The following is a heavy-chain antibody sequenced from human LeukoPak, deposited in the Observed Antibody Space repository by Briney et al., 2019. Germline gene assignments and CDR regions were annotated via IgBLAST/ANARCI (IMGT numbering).Heavy chain of an antibody. CDR1: GFTFSSYW. CDR2: INSDGSST. D-gene: IGHD3-22*01. Sequence: GGSLRLSCAASGFTFSSYWLHWVRQAPGKGLVWVSRINSDGSSTSYADSVKGRFTISRDNAKNTLYLQMNSLRAEDTAVYYCARDYYDSSGYYNWFDPWGQGTLVTVSS. J-gene: IGHJ5*02. CDR3: ARDYYDSSGYYNWFDP. V-gene: IGHV3-74*01.